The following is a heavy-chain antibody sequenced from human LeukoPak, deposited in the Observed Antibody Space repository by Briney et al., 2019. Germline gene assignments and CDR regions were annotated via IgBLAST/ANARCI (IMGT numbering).Heavy chain of an antibody. V-gene: IGHV3-21*04. CDR3: ARSGHDYPYYFDY. CDR1: GFTFSSYS. D-gene: IGHD4-11*01. CDR2: ISSSSSYI. J-gene: IGHJ4*02. Sequence: GGSLRLSCAASGFTFSSYSMNWVRQAPGKGLEWVSSISSSSSYIYYADSVKGRFTISRDNAKNSLYLQMNSLRAEDTAVYYCARSGHDYPYYFDYWGQGTLVTVSS.